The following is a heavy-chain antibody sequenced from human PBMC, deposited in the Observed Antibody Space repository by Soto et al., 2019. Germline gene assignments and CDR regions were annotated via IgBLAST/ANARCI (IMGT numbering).Heavy chain of an antibody. CDR3: ARQQNTYYYGSGSYDWFDP. J-gene: IGHJ5*02. D-gene: IGHD3-10*01. CDR2: IYPGDSDT. V-gene: IGHV5-51*01. Sequence: GESLKISCKGSGYSFTSYWIGWVRQMPGKGLEWMGIIYPGDSDTRYSPSFQGQVAISADKSISTAYLQWSSLKASDTATYYCARQQNTYYYGSGSYDWFDPWGQGTLVTVSS. CDR1: GYSFTSYW.